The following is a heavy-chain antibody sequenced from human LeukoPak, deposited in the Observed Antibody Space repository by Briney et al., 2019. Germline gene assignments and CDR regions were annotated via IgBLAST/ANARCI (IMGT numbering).Heavy chain of an antibody. V-gene: IGHV4-34*01. D-gene: IGHD2-15*01. CDR3: ARGRWAASDY. J-gene: IGHJ4*02. CDR2: INHSGST. Sequence: SETLSLTCAVYGGSFSGYYWSWIRQPPGKGLEWIGEINHSGSTNYNPPLKGRVTISVDTHKIQFSLKLSSVTAADTAVYYCARGRWAASDYWGQGTLVTVSS. CDR1: GGSFSGYY.